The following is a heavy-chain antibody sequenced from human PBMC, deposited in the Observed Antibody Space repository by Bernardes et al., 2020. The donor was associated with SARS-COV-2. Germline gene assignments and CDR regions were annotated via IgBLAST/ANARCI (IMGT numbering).Heavy chain of an antibody. CDR2: IDWDDDK. J-gene: IGHJ6*02. CDR1: GFSLSTSGMR. CDR3: ARTYYDILTGYSYGMDV. V-gene: IGHV2-70*04. D-gene: IGHD3-9*01. Sequence: GPTLVKTTQTLTLTCTFSGFSLSTSGMRVSWIRQPPGKALEWLARIDWDDDKFYSTSLKTRLTISKDTSKNQVVLTMTNMDPVDTATYYCARTYYDILTGYSYGMDVWGQGTTVTVSS.